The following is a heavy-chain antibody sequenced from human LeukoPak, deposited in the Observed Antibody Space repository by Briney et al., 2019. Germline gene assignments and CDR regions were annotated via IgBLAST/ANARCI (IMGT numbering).Heavy chain of an antibody. J-gene: IGHJ5*02. V-gene: IGHV3-23*01. CDR1: GVTFSSYA. Sequence: GGSLRLSSAASGVTFSSYAMSSVRQAPGKGLAWVSAISVSGASTYYADFVKGRFIISRDHSKNTQYLQMNSLRAEDTAVYYCAKDGGDYDFWSGYRFDPWGQGTLVTVSS. CDR3: AKDGGDYDFWSGYRFDP. D-gene: IGHD3-3*01. CDR2: ISVSGAST.